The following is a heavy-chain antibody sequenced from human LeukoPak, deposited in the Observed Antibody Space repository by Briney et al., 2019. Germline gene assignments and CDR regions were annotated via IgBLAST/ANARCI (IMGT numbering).Heavy chain of an antibody. J-gene: IGHJ3*02. V-gene: IGHV3-7*01. CDR3: AAGGGAFNI. CDR2: IKEDGSER. Sequence: VGSLRLSCAASVFTFSMYWMSWGRQAPRKGLGWVANIKEDGSERNYVDSVKGRFTIYQDNAKHSLYLQMNSLSVEDTAIYYCAAGGGAFNIWGQGTMVTVSS. D-gene: IGHD3-16*01. CDR1: VFTFSMYW.